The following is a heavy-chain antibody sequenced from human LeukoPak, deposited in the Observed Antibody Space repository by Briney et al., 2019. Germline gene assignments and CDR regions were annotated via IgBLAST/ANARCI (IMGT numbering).Heavy chain of an antibody. J-gene: IGHJ4*02. CDR2: ISAYNGNT. V-gene: IGHV1-18*01. CDR3: ARDHPPYCSSTSCYGGSVY. D-gene: IGHD2-2*01. CDR1: GYTFTSYG. Sequence: ASVKVSCKASGYTFTSYGISWVRQAPGQGLEWMGWISAYNGNTNYAQKLQGRVTMTTDTSTGTAYMELRSLRSDDTAVYYCARDHPPYCSSTSCYGGSVYWGQGTLVTVSS.